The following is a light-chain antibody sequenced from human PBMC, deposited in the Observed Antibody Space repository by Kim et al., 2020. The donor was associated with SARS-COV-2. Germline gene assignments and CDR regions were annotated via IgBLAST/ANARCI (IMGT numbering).Light chain of an antibody. CDR3: QAWDSSTAWV. J-gene: IGLJ2*01. V-gene: IGLV3-1*01. CDR1: KLGDKY. Sequence: SYELTQPPSVSVSPGQTASITCSGDKLGDKYACWYRQKPGQSPVLVIYQDSKRPSGIPERFSGSNSGNTATLTISGTQAMDEADYYCQAWDSSTAWVFGGGTQLTVL. CDR2: QDS.